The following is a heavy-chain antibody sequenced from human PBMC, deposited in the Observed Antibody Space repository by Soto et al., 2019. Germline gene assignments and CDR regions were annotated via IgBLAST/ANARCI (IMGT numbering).Heavy chain of an antibody. J-gene: IGHJ3*02. V-gene: IGHV1-69*02. CDR3: AIITQLCWRGGSCNQAFEI. CDR2: IIPILGIE. CDR1: GGTFSSYT. D-gene: IGHD2-15*01. Sequence: QVQLVQSGAEVKKPGSSVKVSCKASGGTFSSYTISCVLQAPGQGLEWMGRIIPILGIENYAQKFQGRVTITEEKSTSTADMGLSSLRSEATAMYYCAIITQLCWRGGSCNQAFEIWGQGTMVTVSS.